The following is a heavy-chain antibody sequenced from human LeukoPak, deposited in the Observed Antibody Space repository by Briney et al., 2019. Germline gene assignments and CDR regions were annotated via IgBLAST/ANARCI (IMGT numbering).Heavy chain of an antibody. CDR1: GYTLTELS. V-gene: IGHV1-24*01. CDR2: FDPEDGET. D-gene: IGHD3-10*01. CDR3: AIGYGSGSYLDY. J-gene: IGHJ4*02. Sequence: ASVKVSCKVSGYTLTELSMHWVRQAPGKGLERMGGFDPEDGETIYAQKFQGRVTMTEDTSTDTAYMELSSLRSEDTAVYYCAIGYGSGSYLDYWGQGTLVTVSS.